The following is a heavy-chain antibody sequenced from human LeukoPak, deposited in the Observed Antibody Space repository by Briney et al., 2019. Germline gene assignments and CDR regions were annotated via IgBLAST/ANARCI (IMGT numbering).Heavy chain of an antibody. CDR1: GGSLNGHY. D-gene: IGHD2-21*01. CDR2: GSESGGT. J-gene: IGHJ4*02. CDR3: ARENCGGDCLPDY. V-gene: IGHV4-34*01. Sequence: SETLSLTCAVYGGSLNGHYWSWIRQPPGKGLEWIGEGSESGGTKFNPSLKSRVTISADTSKNQFSLKLSSVTAADTAVYYCARENCGGDCLPDYWGQGTLVTVSS.